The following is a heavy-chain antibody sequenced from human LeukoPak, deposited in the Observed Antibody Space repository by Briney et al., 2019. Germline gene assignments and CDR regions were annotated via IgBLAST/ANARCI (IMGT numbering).Heavy chain of an antibody. V-gene: IGHV4-34*01. Sequence: SETLSLTCAVYGGSFSGCYWSWIRQPPGKGLEWIGEINHSGSTNYNPSLKSRVTISVDTSKNQFSLKLSSVTAADTAVYYCARSPYCSGGSCYVPFDYWGQGTLVTVSS. CDR2: INHSGST. CDR1: GGSFSGCY. J-gene: IGHJ4*02. CDR3: ARSPYCSGGSCYVPFDY. D-gene: IGHD2-15*01.